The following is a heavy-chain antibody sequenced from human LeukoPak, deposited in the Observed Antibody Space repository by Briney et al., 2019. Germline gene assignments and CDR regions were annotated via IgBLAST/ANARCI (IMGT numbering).Heavy chain of an antibody. V-gene: IGHV3-21*01. D-gene: IGHD6-19*01. CDR1: GFTFSSYS. CDR2: ISSSSSYI. Sequence: KTGGSLRLSCAASGFTFSSYSMNWVRQAPGKGLEWVSSISSSSSYIYYADSVKGRFTISRDNAKNSLYLQMNSLRAEDTAVYYCAREHRSGWYSNWFDPWGQGTLVTVSS. CDR3: AREHRSGWYSNWFDP. J-gene: IGHJ5*02.